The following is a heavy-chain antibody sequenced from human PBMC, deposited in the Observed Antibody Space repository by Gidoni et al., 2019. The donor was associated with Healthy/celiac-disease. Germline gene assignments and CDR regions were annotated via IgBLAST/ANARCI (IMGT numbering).Heavy chain of an antibody. V-gene: IGHV4-28*01. Sequence: QVQLQESGPGLVNPSDPLSLTCAVSGYSLSSSNWWGWIRQPPGKGLEWIGYIYYIGSTYYNPSLKSRVTMSVDTSKNQFSLKLSSVTAVDTAVYYCARIVRFGDWYFDLWGRGTLVTVSS. J-gene: IGHJ2*01. D-gene: IGHD3-16*01. CDR2: IYYIGST. CDR1: GYSLSSSNW. CDR3: ARIVRFGDWYFDL.